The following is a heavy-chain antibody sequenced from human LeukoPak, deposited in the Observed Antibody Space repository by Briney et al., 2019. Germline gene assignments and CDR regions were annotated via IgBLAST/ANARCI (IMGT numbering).Heavy chain of an antibody. J-gene: IGHJ4*02. V-gene: IGHV3-74*01. CDR1: GSTLSTYW. D-gene: IGHD3-10*01. Sequence: GGSLRLSCAGSGSTLSTYWMHWVRQAPGKGLVWVSRIKTDGSTTYYADSVKGRFTTSRDNAKNSLYLQMNSLRAEDTAVYYCARDGNRGFITLGYWGQGTLVTVSS. CDR3: ARDGNRGFITLGY. CDR2: IKTDGSTT.